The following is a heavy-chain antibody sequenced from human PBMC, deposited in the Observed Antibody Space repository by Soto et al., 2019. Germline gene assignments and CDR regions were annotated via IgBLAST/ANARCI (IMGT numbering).Heavy chain of an antibody. CDR1: GYTLTELS. CDR2: FDPEDGET. CDR3: ATGGSAFSSSWYDAFDI. Sequence: ASVKVSCKVSGYTLTELSMHCVRQAPGKVLEWMGGFDPEDGETIYAQKFQGRVTMTEDTSTDTAYMELSSLRSEDTAVYYCATGGSAFSSSWYDAFDIWGQGTMVTVSS. D-gene: IGHD6-13*01. V-gene: IGHV1-24*01. J-gene: IGHJ3*02.